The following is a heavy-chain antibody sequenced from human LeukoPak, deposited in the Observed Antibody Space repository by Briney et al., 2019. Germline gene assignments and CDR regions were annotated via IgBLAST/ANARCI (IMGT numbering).Heavy chain of an antibody. V-gene: IGHV3-7*01. CDR3: ARDSQNGYSYGLVDY. CDR1: GFTFSSYW. Sequence: GGSLRLSCAASGFTFSSYWMSWVRQAPGKGLEWVANIKQDGSEKYYVDSVKGRFTISRDNAKNSLYLQMNSLRAEDTAVYYCARDSQNGYSYGLVDYWGQGTLVTVSS. D-gene: IGHD5-18*01. J-gene: IGHJ4*02. CDR2: IKQDGSEK.